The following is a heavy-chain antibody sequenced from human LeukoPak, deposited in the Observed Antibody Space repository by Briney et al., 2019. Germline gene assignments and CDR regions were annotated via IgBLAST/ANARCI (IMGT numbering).Heavy chain of an antibody. V-gene: IGHV1-69*05. CDR1: GGTFSSYA. CDR2: IIPIFGTA. Sequence: SVKVSCKASGGTFSSYAISWVRQAPGQGLEWMGGIIPIFGTANYAQKFQGRVTITTDESTSTAYMELSSLRSEDTAVYYCASRNPTGNWFDPWGQGTLVNVSS. D-gene: IGHD1-14*01. J-gene: IGHJ5*02. CDR3: ASRNPTGNWFDP.